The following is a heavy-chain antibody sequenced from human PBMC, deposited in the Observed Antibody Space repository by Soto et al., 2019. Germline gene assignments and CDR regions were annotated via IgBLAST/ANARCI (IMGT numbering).Heavy chain of an antibody. CDR3: ARANAYNNYGGTFPDY. J-gene: IGHJ4*02. CDR1: GYTFTSYA. V-gene: IGHV1-3*01. Sequence: QVQLVQSGAEVKKPGASVKVSCKASGYTFTSYAMHWVRQAPGQRLEWMGWINAGNGNTKYSQKFQGRVTITRDTSASTAYMELSSLRSEDTAVYYCARANAYNNYGGTFPDYWGQGTLVTVSS. D-gene: IGHD4-4*01. CDR2: INAGNGNT.